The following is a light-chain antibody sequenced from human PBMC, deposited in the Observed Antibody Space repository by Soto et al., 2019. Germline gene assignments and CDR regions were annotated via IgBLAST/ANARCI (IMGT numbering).Light chain of an antibody. CDR2: GAS. V-gene: IGKV3-15*01. J-gene: IGKJ2*01. CDR3: QQYHNWPPQYN. Sequence: EIVMTQSPASLSVSPGDGATLSCRASQTVASNGAWFQQKPGPGPRHLIHGASTRAAGVPARFSGSGSGTDFTLTISSLQSEDFEVYYCQQYHNWPPQYNFGQGTKLQIK. CDR1: QTVASN.